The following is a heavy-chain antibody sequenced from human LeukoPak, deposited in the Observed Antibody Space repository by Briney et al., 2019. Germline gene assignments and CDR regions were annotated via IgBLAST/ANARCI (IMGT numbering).Heavy chain of an antibody. CDR3: ARVQVGSLDYDSSGYKGDAFDI. CDR2: IHYSGST. V-gene: IGHV4-39*07. CDR1: GGSISSSSYY. D-gene: IGHD3-22*01. Sequence: SENLSLTCTVSGGSISSSSYYWGWIRQPPGKGLEWIGSIHYSGSTYYNPSLKSRITMSVDTSKNQFSLKLSSVTAADTAVYYCARVQVGSLDYDSSGYKGDAFDIWGQGTMVTVSS. J-gene: IGHJ3*02.